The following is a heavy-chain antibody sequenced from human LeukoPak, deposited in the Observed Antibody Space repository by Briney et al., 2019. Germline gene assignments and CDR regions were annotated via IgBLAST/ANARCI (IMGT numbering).Heavy chain of an antibody. D-gene: IGHD6-6*01. J-gene: IGHJ4*02. V-gene: IGHV5-51*01. CDR2: IYPGDSDT. Sequence: GESLKISCKGSGYSFTSYWIGWVRQMPGKGLEWMGIIYPGDSDTRYSPSFQGQVTISADKSISTAYLQWSSLKASDTAMYYCARHRSWESSSPYYFDYWGQGTLVTVSS. CDR1: GYSFTSYW. CDR3: ARHRSWESSSPYYFDY.